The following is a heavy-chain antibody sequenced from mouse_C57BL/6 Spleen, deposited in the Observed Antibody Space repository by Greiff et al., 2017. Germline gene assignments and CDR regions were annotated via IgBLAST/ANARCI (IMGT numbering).Heavy chain of an antibody. V-gene: IGHV2-2*01. CDR2: IWSGGST. CDR1: GFSLTSYG. CDR3: AIYYYGRAMDY. Sequence: VQLQESGPGLVQPSQSLSITCTVSGFSLTSYGVHWVRQSPGKGLEWLGVIWSGGSTDYNAAFISRLSISKDNSKSQVFFKMNSLQADDTAIYYCAIYYYGRAMDYWGQGTSVTVSS. D-gene: IGHD1-1*01. J-gene: IGHJ4*01.